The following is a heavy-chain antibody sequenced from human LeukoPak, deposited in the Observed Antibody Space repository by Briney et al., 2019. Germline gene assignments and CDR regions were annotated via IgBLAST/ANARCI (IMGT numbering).Heavy chain of an antibody. Sequence: PGGSLRLSCAASGFTFSSYWMNWVRQAPGQGLEWVANIKHDASEIYYVDSVKGRFTISRDNAKNSLYLQMKNLRAEDTAVYYCVGERGDAFDVWGQGTMVTVSS. CDR2: IKHDASEI. V-gene: IGHV3-7*01. CDR3: VGERGDAFDV. J-gene: IGHJ3*01. CDR1: GFTFSSYW.